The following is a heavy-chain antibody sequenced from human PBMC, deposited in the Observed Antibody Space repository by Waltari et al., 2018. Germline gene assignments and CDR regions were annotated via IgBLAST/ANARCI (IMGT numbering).Heavy chain of an antibody. CDR3: ARDPGYYDSSGYYDY. V-gene: IGHV3-20*04. CDR1: GFTFDDSG. Sequence: EVQLVESGGGVVRPGGSLSLSCAASGFTFDDSGMSWVRQAPGKGLGWVSGINWNGGSTGYADSVKGRFTISRDNAKNSLYLQMNSLRAEDTALYYCARDPGYYDSSGYYDYWGQGTLVTVSS. CDR2: INWNGGST. J-gene: IGHJ4*02. D-gene: IGHD3-22*01.